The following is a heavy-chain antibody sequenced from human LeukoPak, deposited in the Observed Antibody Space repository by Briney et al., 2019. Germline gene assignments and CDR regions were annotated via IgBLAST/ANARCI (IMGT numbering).Heavy chain of an antibody. CDR2: VYFSGST. Sequence: PSETLSLTCSVSGGSVTSGTFYWSWIRQPPGKGLEWIGYVYFSGSTNHNPPLKSRATISMDTSKNQFSLKLNSVTPADTAVYYCAREVRSMKWYFDLWGRGTLVTVSS. CDR3: AREVRSMKWYFDL. J-gene: IGHJ2*01. V-gene: IGHV4-61*01. CDR1: GGSVTSGTFY.